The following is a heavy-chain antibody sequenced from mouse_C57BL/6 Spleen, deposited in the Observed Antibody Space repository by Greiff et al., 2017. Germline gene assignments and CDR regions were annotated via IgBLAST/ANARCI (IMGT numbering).Heavy chain of an antibody. V-gene: IGHV1-64*01. J-gene: IGHJ1*03. CDR1: GYTFTSYW. CDR3: AIGAIYYYGSSYGYFDV. Sequence: QVQLQQSGAELVKPGASVKLSCKASGYTFTSYWMHWVKQRPGQGLERIGMIHPNSGSTNYNEKFKSKATLTVDKSSSTAYLQLSSQTSENSAVYYCAIGAIYYYGSSYGYFDVWGTGTTVTVSS. CDR2: IHPNSGST. D-gene: IGHD1-1*01.